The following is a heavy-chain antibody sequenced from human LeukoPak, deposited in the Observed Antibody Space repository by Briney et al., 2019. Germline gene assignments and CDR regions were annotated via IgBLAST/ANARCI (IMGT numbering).Heavy chain of an antibody. CDR1: GGSISSGGYY. V-gene: IGHV4-31*03. D-gene: IGHD2-2*01. CDR2: IYYSGST. J-gene: IGHJ6*02. CDR3: ARGHCSSTSCKDYYFYGMDV. Sequence: SETLSLTCTVSGGSISSGGYYWSWIRQHPGKGLEWIGYIYYSGSTYYNPSLKSRVTISVDTSKNQFSLKLSSVTAADTAVYYCARGHCSSTSCKDYYFYGMDVWGQGTTVTVSS.